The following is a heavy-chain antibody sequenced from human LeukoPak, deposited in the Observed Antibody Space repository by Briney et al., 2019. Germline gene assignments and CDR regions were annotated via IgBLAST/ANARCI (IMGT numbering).Heavy chain of an antibody. CDR1: GFTFSSYG. CDR3: AKDLGSS. D-gene: IGHD6-13*01. CDR2: ISYDGSNK. Sequence: GRSLRLSCAASGFTFSSYGMHWVRQAPGKGLERVAVISYDGSNKYYADSVKGRFTISRDNSKNTLYLQMNSLRAEDTAVYYCAKDLGSSWGQGTLVTVSS. V-gene: IGHV3-30*18. J-gene: IGHJ4*02.